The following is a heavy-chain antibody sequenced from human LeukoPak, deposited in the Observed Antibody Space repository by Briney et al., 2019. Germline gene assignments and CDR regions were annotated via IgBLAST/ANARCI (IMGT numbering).Heavy chain of an antibody. CDR1: GFTVSSNY. J-gene: IGHJ4*02. V-gene: IGHV3-23*01. Sequence: GGSLRLSCAASGFTVSSNYMSWVRQAPGKGLEWVSTLGTTSGNTFYADSVKGRFTISSDNSKNTLYLHMSSLRAEDTAIYYCAKRGGGGWGAFDYWGQGTLVTVSS. CDR3: AKRGGGGWGAFDY. D-gene: IGHD6-19*01. CDR2: LGTTSGNT.